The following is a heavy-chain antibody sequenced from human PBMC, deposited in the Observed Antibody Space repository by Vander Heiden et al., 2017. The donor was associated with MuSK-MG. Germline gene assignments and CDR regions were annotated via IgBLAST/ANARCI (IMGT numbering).Heavy chain of an antibody. CDR3: ARGGGYDYIAGACDF. J-gene: IGHJ3*01. V-gene: IGHV3-30*04. CDR2: ISYDGRRT. D-gene: IGHD5-12*01. Sequence: QVQLVESGGGGVQPGKSLRLSCIASGFTFRTYAMHWVRQAPGKGLEWVAFISYDGRRTYHADSVKGRITISRDDSKSTLYLQLSSLRADDTAIYYCARGGGYDYIAGACDFWGPGTMVTVSS. CDR1: GFTFRTYA.